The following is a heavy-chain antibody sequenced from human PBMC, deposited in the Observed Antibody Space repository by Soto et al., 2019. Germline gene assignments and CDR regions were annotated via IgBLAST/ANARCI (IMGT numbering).Heavy chain of an antibody. J-gene: IGHJ6*02. Sequence: QVQLVESGGGVVQPGRSLRLSCAASGFTFSSYAMHWVRQAPGKGLEWVAVISYDGNNKNYADSVKGRFTISRDNSMNTLYLQRNSLRAEDTAVYYCARERRGSWLLDYYYGMDVWGQGITVTVSS. CDR2: ISYDGNNK. V-gene: IGHV3-30-3*01. CDR3: ARERRGSWLLDYYYGMDV. CDR1: GFTFSSYA. D-gene: IGHD2-15*01.